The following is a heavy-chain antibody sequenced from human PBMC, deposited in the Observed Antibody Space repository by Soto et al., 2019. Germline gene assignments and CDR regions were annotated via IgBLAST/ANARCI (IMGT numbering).Heavy chain of an antibody. V-gene: IGHV5-51*01. Sequence: GESLKISCKGSGYSLTSYWIGWLRQMPGKGLEWMGIIYPGDSDTRYSPSFQGQVTISGDKSISTAYLQWSSLKASDTAMYYCARLLEDVSYSSPFDYWGQGTLVTVS. CDR2: IYPGDSDT. J-gene: IGHJ4*02. CDR3: ARLLEDVSYSSPFDY. CDR1: GYSLTSYW. D-gene: IGHD1-26*01.